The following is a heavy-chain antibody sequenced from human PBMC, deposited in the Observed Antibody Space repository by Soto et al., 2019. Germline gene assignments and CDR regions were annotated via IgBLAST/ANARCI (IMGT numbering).Heavy chain of an antibody. D-gene: IGHD3-10*01. CDR1: GFTFSSYW. Sequence: PGGSLRLSCAASGFTFSSYWMSWVRQAPGKGLEWVANIKQDGSEKYYVDSVKGRFTISRDNAKNSLYLQMNSLRAEDTAVYYCARGGLWFGELSSQFYYMDVWGKGTTVTVSS. V-gene: IGHV3-7*01. J-gene: IGHJ6*03. CDR3: ARGGLWFGELSSQFYYMDV. CDR2: IKQDGSEK.